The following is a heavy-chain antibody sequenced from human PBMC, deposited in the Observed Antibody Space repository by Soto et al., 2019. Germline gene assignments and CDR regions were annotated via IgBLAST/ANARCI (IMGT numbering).Heavy chain of an antibody. Sequence: VQLVESGGGLIQPGGSLRLSCAASGFTVSNNHMTWVRQAAGKGLKLVSFVHGGGSTSYADSVKGRFTISRDNSKNTLYLQMDSLRAEDTAIYYCAGRLTTAASLDYWGRGTLVTVSS. CDR3: AGRLTTAASLDY. CDR2: VHGGGST. V-gene: IGHV3-53*01. J-gene: IGHJ4*02. CDR1: GFTVSNNH. D-gene: IGHD3-16*01.